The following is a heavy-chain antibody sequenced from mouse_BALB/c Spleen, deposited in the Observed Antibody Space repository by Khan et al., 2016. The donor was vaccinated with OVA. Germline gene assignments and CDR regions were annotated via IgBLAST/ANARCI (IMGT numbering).Heavy chain of an antibody. Sequence: QVPLLPSFPSLFHPWSSVKLSFKTSVYTFTSYWMHWVKQRPGQGLEWIGEINPSNGRTYYNEKFKTKATLTVAKSSSTAYIALSSLTSEDYAVSDGARRYYSWMDEWGQGTLGRVSA. CDR3: ARRYYSWMDE. CDR2: INPSNGRT. CDR1: VYTFTSYW. D-gene: IGHD2-1*01. J-gene: IGHJ3*02. V-gene: IGHV1S81*02.